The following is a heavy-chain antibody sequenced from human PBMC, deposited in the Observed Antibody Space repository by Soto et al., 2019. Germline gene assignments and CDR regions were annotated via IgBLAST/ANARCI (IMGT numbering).Heavy chain of an antibody. CDR3: AKGRWGYHFDY. J-gene: IGHJ4*02. D-gene: IGHD5-18*01. Sequence: DVQLVESGGGLVQPGRSLRLSCAVSGFTFDDYAMHWVRQAPGKGLEWVSGIRWNSGNMGYVDSVKGRFTISRDNAKNSLYLQMNSLRAEDTALYYCAKGRWGYHFDYWGQGTLVTVSS. CDR2: IRWNSGNM. V-gene: IGHV3-9*01. CDR1: GFTFDDYA.